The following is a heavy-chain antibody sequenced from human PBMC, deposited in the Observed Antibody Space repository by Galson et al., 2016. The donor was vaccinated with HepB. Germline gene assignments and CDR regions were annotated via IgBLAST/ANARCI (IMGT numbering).Heavy chain of an antibody. V-gene: IGHV4-39*01. D-gene: IGHD6-19*01. J-gene: IGHJ3*01. Sequence: SETLSLTCTVSGGSISSSSYFWAWIRQPPGKGLEWIGSIYYSGTTHYNPSLQSRVSISVDTSENQFSLRLTSVSAADTATYLCARQDRAGLVNFWGQGTMVTVSS. CDR3: ARQDRAGLVNF. CDR2: IYYSGTT. CDR1: GGSISSSSYF.